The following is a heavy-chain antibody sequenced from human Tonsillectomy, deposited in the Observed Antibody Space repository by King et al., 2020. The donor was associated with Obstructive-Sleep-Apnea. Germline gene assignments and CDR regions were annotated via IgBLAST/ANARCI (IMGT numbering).Heavy chain of an antibody. D-gene: IGHD3-10*01. CDR3: ARVLRTYYYGSGNPDY. CDR1: GFSFSSYSSYV. J-gene: IGHJ4*02. CDR2: ISYDGSNK. V-gene: IGHV3-30-3*01. Sequence: VQLVESGGGVVQPGRSLRLSCAASGFSFSSYSSYVMHWVRQAPGKGLEGVAVISYDGSNKYYADSVRGRFTISRDNSKNTLYLQMNSLRAEDTAVYYCARVLRTYYYGSGNPDYWGQGTLVTVSS.